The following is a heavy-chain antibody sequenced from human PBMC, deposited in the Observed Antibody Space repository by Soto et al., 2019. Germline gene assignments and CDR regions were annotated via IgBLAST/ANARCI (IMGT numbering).Heavy chain of an antibody. CDR1: GGTFSSYT. CDR3: ARHGGYSCGFSVYNWFDP. D-gene: IGHD5-18*01. Sequence: QVPLVQSGAEVKKPGSSVKVSCKASGGTFSSYTISWVRQAPGQGLEWMGRIIPILGIANYAQKFQGRVTITADKSTSTAYMELSSLRSEDTAVYYCARHGGYSCGFSVYNWFDPWGQGTLVTVSS. J-gene: IGHJ5*02. V-gene: IGHV1-69*02. CDR2: IIPILGIA.